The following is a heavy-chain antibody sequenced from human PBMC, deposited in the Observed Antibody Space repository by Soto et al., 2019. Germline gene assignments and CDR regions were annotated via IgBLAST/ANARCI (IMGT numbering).Heavy chain of an antibody. J-gene: IGHJ6*02. D-gene: IGHD3-3*01. Sequence: TGGSLRLSCAASGFTFSSSGIHWVRQAPGKXLEWVAVISYDGSNKFYIDSVKGRFTVSRDNSKNTLYLQMSSLRAEDTAVYYCAKDRQADFWRLPSPMDVWGQGTTVTVSS. V-gene: IGHV3-30*18. CDR2: ISYDGSNK. CDR3: AKDRQADFWRLPSPMDV. CDR1: GFTFSSSG.